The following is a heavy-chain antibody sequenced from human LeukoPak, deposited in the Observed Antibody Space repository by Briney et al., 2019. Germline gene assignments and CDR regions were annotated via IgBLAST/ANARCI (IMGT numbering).Heavy chain of an antibody. CDR1: GGTFISYA. V-gene: IGHV1-69*01. Sequence: SVKVSCKASGGTFISYAISWVRQAPGQGLEWMGGIIPIFGTANYAQKFQGRVTITADESTSTAYMELSSLRSEDTAVYYCARESGRYSSSSPYGMDVWGKGTTVTVSS. CDR2: IIPIFGTA. D-gene: IGHD6-13*01. CDR3: ARESGRYSSSSPYGMDV. J-gene: IGHJ6*04.